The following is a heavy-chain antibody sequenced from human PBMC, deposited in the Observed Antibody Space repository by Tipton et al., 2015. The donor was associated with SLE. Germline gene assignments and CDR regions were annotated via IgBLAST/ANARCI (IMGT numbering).Heavy chain of an antibody. V-gene: IGHV4-59*08. CDR3: ARQGTGFGSGRDDY. CDR2: INYSGST. Sequence: TLSLTCTVSGGSIRSDYWNWIRQPPGKGLEWIGYINYSGSTNYNPSLKSRVTASVDTSKNQFSLSLYSVTVDDTAVYYCARQGTGFGSGRDDYWGQGILVTVSS. D-gene: IGHD1-14*01. J-gene: IGHJ4*02. CDR1: GGSIRSDY.